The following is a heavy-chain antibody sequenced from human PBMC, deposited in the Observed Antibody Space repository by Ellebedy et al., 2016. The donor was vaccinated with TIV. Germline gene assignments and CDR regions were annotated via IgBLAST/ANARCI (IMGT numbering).Heavy chain of an antibody. J-gene: IGHJ4*02. CDR1: GGSMSSYS. Sequence: MPSETLSLTCTVSGGSMSSYSWSWIRQPAGKGLEWAGLIDASGSANYNPSLTSRVTMSLDTSKKQFSLRLSSVTAADTAVYYCARGGDRASFAYWGQGTLVTISS. CDR3: ARGGDRASFAY. V-gene: IGHV4-4*07. CDR2: IDASGSA. D-gene: IGHD3-10*01.